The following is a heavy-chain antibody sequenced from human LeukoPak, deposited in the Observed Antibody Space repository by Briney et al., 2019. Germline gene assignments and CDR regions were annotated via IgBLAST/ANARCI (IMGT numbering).Heavy chain of an antibody. CDR3: AKESDSGYHSEGPKN. CDR2: INQGGSDK. D-gene: IGHD5-12*01. Sequence: GGSLRLSCGASGFRFSSYAMSWVRQAPGKGLEWVANINQGGSDKYYVDSVKGRFTISRDNANNLLYLQMNSLRAEDTAVYSCAKESDSGYHSEGPKNWGLGTLVTVSS. J-gene: IGHJ4*02. V-gene: IGHV3-7*01. CDR1: GFRFSSYA.